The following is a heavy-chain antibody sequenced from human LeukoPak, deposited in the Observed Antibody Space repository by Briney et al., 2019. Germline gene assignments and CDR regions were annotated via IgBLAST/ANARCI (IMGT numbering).Heavy chain of an antibody. CDR1: GGSISSGGYY. CDR3: ARAPYYYDSSGYSDWFDP. D-gene: IGHD3-22*01. V-gene: IGHV4-31*03. Sequence: SETLSLTCTVSGGSISSGGYYWSWIRQHPGKGLEWIGYIYYSGSTYYNPSLKSRVTISVDTSKNQFSLKLSSVTAADTAVYYCARAPYYYDSSGYSDWFDPWGQGTLVTVSS. CDR2: IYYSGST. J-gene: IGHJ5*02.